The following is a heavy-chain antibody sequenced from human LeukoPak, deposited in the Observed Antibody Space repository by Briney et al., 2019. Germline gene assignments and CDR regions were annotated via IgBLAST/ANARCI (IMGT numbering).Heavy chain of an antibody. Sequence: GASVKVSCKASGYTFTSYAMHWVRQAPGQRLEWMGWINAGNGNTKYSQKFQGRVTITRGTSASTAYMELSSLRSEDTAVYYCARLDCSGGSCYSYFDYWGQGTLVTVSS. CDR1: GYTFTSYA. J-gene: IGHJ4*02. CDR2: INAGNGNT. D-gene: IGHD2-15*01. CDR3: ARLDCSGGSCYSYFDY. V-gene: IGHV1-3*01.